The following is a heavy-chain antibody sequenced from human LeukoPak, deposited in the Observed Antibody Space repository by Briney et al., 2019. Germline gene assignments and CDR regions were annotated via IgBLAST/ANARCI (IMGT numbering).Heavy chain of an antibody. D-gene: IGHD6-13*01. CDR3: ARVLAASYRGWFDP. J-gene: IGHJ5*02. V-gene: IGHV1-2*02. CDR1: GYTFTDYY. Sequence: ASLKVSCKASGYTFTDYYMHWVRQAPGQGLEWMGWINPNSGGTNYAQKLQGRVTMTTDTSTSTAYMELRSLRSDDTAVYYCARVLAASYRGWFDPWGQGTLVTVSS. CDR2: INPNSGGT.